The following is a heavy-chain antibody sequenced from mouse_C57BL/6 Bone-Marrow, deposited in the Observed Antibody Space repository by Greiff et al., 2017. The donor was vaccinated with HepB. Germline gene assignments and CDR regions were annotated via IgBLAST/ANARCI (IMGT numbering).Heavy chain of an antibody. CDR1: GYTFTSYW. CDR2: IYPGSGST. J-gene: IGHJ2*01. Sequence: VQLQQPGAELVKPGASVKMSCKASGYTFTSYWITWVKQRPGQGLEWIGDIYPGSGSTNYNEKFKSKATLTVDTSSSTAYKQLSSLTSEDSAVYYCARHITTVVAPFDYWGQGTTLTVSS. D-gene: IGHD1-1*01. V-gene: IGHV1-55*01. CDR3: ARHITTVVAPFDY.